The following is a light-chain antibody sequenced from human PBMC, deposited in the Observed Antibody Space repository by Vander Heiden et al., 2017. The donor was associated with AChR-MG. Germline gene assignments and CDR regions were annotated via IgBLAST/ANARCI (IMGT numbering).Light chain of an antibody. CDR1: QDIGKT. CDR3: QHFKTSPPIT. J-gene: IGKJ3*01. V-gene: IGKV1-13*02. Sequence: ALQLTQSPSSLSASVGDRVTITCRASQDIGKTLVWYQQKPGKPPKVLIYDASTLYSGVPSRFNAGGSETDFTLTISSLQPEDFATYYCQHFKTSPPITFGPGT. CDR2: DAS.